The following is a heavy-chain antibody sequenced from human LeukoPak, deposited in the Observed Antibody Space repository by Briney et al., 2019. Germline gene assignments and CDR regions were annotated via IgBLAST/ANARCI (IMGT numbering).Heavy chain of an antibody. J-gene: IGHJ4*02. D-gene: IGHD3-22*01. V-gene: IGHV2-70*11. CDR2: IDWDDDK. CDR3: ARGRGYFYDSSGYYTFDY. CDR1: GFSLSTNGMC. Sequence: SGPTLVNPTQTLTLTCTFSGFSLSTNGMCVSWIRQPTGKALEWVARIDWDDDKYFRTSLETRLTISKDTSKNQVVLTMTNMDPVDTATYYCARGRGYFYDSSGYYTFDYWGQGTLVTVSS.